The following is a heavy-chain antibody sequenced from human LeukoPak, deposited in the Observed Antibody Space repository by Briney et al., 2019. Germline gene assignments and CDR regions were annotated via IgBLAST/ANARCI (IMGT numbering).Heavy chain of an antibody. Sequence: SVRVSCKDSGDTFSSYAISWVRQAPGQGLEWMGGIIPIFGTANYAQKFQGRVTITADESTSTAYMDLSSLRSEDTAVYYCARDGSGSYPLADNWFDPWGQGTLVTVSS. CDR2: IIPIFGTA. V-gene: IGHV1-69*13. CDR1: GDTFSSYA. D-gene: IGHD1-26*01. CDR3: ARDGSGSYPLADNWFDP. J-gene: IGHJ5*02.